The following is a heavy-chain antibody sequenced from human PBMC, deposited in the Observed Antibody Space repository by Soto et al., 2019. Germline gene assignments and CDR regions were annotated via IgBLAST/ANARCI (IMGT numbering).Heavy chain of an antibody. CDR1: VGSISTSSW. Sequence: VQLQESGPGLVKPSGTLSLTCAVSVGSISTSSWWSWVREAPGKGLEWIGEVYRTGSTNYNPSLESRVIVSVDKSKNQFSLKLTSVTAADTAVYYCARARATIAAAAIFDCWGQGTLVTVSS. CDR2: VYRTGST. CDR3: ARARATIAAAAIFDC. V-gene: IGHV4-4*02. J-gene: IGHJ4*02. D-gene: IGHD6-13*01.